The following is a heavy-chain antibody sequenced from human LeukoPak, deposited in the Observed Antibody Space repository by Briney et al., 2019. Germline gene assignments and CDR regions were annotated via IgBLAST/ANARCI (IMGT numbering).Heavy chain of an antibody. CDR1: GFTFSSYS. J-gene: IGHJ4*02. CDR3: ARAGSSGYYPDY. D-gene: IGHD3-22*01. CDR2: ISSSSSYI. V-gene: IGHV3-21*01. Sequence: GGSLRLSCAASGFTFSSYSMNWVRQAPGKGLEWASSISSSSSYIYYADSVKGRFTISRDNAKNSLYLQMNSLRAEDTAVYYCARAGSSGYYPDYWGQGTLVTVSS.